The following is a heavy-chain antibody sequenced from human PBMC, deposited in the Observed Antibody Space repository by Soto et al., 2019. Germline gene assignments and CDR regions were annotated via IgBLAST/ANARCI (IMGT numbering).Heavy chain of an antibody. CDR1: GFTFSTFV. J-gene: IGHJ4*02. CDR2: ISGSSGAT. V-gene: IGHV3-23*01. Sequence: EVQLLESGGGLVQPGGSLRLSCAASGFTFSTFVMSWVRQAPGKGLEWVSEISGSSGATYYADSVKGRFTISRDNSKNKLYMQMNSLRAEDTAVYYCAKHDCSGGSCYSVDHWGQGTLVTVSS. CDR3: AKHDCSGGSCYSVDH. D-gene: IGHD2-15*01.